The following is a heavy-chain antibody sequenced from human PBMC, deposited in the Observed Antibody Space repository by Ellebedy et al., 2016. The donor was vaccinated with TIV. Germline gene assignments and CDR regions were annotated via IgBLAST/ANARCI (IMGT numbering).Heavy chain of an antibody. CDR3: AREMGRIDY. CDR2: ISSTSTYI. Sequence: GGSLRLSXAASGFRFDAYAMNWVRQAPGKGLEWVSSISSTSTYIHYADSVKGRFIISRDNDKNSLYLQVSSLRAEDTAVYYCAREMGRIDYWGRGTLVTVSS. D-gene: IGHD3-16*01. CDR1: GFRFDAYA. J-gene: IGHJ4*02. V-gene: IGHV3-21*06.